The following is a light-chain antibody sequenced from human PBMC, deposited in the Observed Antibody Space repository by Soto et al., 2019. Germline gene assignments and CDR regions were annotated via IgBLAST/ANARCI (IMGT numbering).Light chain of an antibody. V-gene: IGLV1-40*01. CDR3: QSYDSSLSVVV. CDR2: GNS. J-gene: IGLJ2*01. Sequence: QSVLTQPPSVSGAPGQRVTISCTGSSSNIGAGYDVHWYQQFPGTAPKLLIYGNSNRPSGVPDRFSGSTSGTSASLAITGLQAEDEADYYCQSYDSSLSVVVFGGGTKLTVL. CDR1: SSNIGAGYD.